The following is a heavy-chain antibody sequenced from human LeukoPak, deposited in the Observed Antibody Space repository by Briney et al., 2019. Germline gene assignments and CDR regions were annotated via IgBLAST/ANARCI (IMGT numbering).Heavy chain of an antibody. D-gene: IGHD6-13*01. J-gene: IGHJ3*02. CDR3: ARVGQQLVREAFDI. CDR2: ISWNSGSI. Sequence: PGRSLRLSCAASGFTFDDYAMPWVRQAPGKGLEWVSGISWNSGSIGYADSVKGRFTISRDNAKNSLYLQMNSLRAEDTAVYYCARVGQQLVREAFDIWGQGTMVTVSS. CDR1: GFTFDDYA. V-gene: IGHV3-9*01.